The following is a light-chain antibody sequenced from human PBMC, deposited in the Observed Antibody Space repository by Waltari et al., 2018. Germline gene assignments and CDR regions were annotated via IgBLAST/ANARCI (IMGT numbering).Light chain of an antibody. CDR2: WAS. CDR3: YQHYITPFT. Sequence: DIVMTQSPDSLAVSLGERATINCKSSQSVLYSSNNKNYLSWYQQKPGQPPKLLIYWASTRESGVPDRFTGGGSGTDFTLTINSLQAEDVAVSYCYQHYITPFTFGPGTKVDIK. V-gene: IGKV4-1*01. J-gene: IGKJ3*01. CDR1: QSVLYSSNNKNY.